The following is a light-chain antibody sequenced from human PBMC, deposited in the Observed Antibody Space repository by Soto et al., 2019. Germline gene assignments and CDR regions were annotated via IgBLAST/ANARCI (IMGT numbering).Light chain of an antibody. J-gene: IGLJ1*01. CDR1: SSDFGSYKF. Sequence: QSALTQPASVSGSPGQSVTISCTGTSSDFGSYKFVSWYQHHPGKVPKVIIYETSKRPSGVSDRFSGSKSGNTASLTISGLQAEDEADYYCQSYDSSLSGSVFGTGTKLTVL. CDR2: ETS. V-gene: IGLV2-14*02. CDR3: QSYDSSLSGSV.